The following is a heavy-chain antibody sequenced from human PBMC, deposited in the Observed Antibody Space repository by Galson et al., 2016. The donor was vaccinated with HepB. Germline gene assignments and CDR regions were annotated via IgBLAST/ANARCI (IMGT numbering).Heavy chain of an antibody. V-gene: IGHV3-48*03. CDR2: ISTTGGTR. D-gene: IGHD3-10*01. CDR3: ARGFGAFNL. Sequence: SLRLSCAASGFTFSTYETNWVRHAPGKGLQWVSYISTTGGTRYYADSVKSRFTISRDNAKESLYLQMNSLRSDDTGVYYCARGFGAFNLWGRGTMVTVSS. J-gene: IGHJ3*01. CDR1: GFTFSTYE.